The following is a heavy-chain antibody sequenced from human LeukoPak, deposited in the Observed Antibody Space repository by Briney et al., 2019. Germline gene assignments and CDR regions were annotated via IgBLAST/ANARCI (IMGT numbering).Heavy chain of an antibody. D-gene: IGHD3-9*01. Sequence: ASVKVSCKASGYTFTSYGISWVRQAPGQGLEWMGWISAYNGNTNYAQKLQGRVTMTTDTSTSTAYMELRSLRSDDTAVYYCARGRRYFDWLSIPQYFDYWGQGTLVTVSS. CDR1: GYTFTSYG. CDR3: ARGRRYFDWLSIPQYFDY. J-gene: IGHJ4*02. V-gene: IGHV1-18*01. CDR2: ISAYNGNT.